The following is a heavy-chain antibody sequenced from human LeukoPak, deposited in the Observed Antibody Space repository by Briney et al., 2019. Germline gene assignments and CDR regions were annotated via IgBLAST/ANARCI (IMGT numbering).Heavy chain of an antibody. D-gene: IGHD6-13*01. CDR3: ARDNRVAAAGTDGSSWFDP. V-gene: IGHV3-30*02. J-gene: IGHJ5*02. Sequence: GGSLRLSCAASGFTFSSYGMHWVRQAPGKGLEWVAFIRYDGSNKYYADSVKGRFTISRDNSKNTLYLQMNSLRAEDTAVYYCARDNRVAAAGTDGSSWFDPWGQGTLVTVSS. CDR1: GFTFSSYG. CDR2: IRYDGSNK.